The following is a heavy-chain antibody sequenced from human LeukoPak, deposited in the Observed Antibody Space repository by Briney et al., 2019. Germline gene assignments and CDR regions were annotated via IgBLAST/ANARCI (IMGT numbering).Heavy chain of an antibody. Sequence: GGSLRLSRVASGFSFSVSGMNWVRQAPGKGLEWVSYISSSSGNINYADSVRGRFTISRDNAKNSLYLHMDSLRVEDMAVYYCARGGAARPDYWGQGTLVTVSS. CDR3: ARGGAARPDY. D-gene: IGHD6-6*01. J-gene: IGHJ4*02. V-gene: IGHV3-21*01. CDR2: ISSSSGNI. CDR1: GFSFSVSG.